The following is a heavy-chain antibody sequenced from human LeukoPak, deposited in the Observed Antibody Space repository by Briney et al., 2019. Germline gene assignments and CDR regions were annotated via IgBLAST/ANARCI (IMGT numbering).Heavy chain of an antibody. CDR3: ARVRYFDWSLSDY. CDR2: ISSSSSYT. J-gene: IGHJ4*02. V-gene: IGHV3-11*06. D-gene: IGHD3-9*01. Sequence: GGSLRLSCAASGFTFSDYYMSWIRQAPGKGLEWVSYISSSSSYTNYADSVKGRFTISRGNAKNSLYLQMNSLRAEDTAVYYCARVRYFDWSLSDYWGQGTLVTVSS. CDR1: GFTFSDYY.